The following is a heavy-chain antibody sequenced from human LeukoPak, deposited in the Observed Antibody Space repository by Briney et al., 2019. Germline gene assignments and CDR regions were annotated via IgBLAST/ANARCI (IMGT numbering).Heavy chain of an antibody. V-gene: IGHV3-66*01. D-gene: IGHD1-14*01. CDR2: MYSGGST. CDR3: ARGGPEDAFDI. CDR1: GFTVSSEY. Sequence: GGSLRLSCVASGFTVSSEYMSWVRQAPGKGLEWVSVMYSGGSTYYADSVKDRFIISRDSSRDTLYPQMSSLRAEDTAVYYCARGGPEDAFDIWGQGTLVTVSS. J-gene: IGHJ3*02.